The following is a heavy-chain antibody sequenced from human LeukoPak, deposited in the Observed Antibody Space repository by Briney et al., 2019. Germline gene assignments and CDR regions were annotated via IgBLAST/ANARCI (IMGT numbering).Heavy chain of an antibody. CDR1: GFTFSSYA. J-gene: IGHJ4*02. CDR2: IRGSGGST. V-gene: IGHV3-23*01. Sequence: GGSLRLSCAASGFTFSSYAMSWVRQAPGKGLEWVSAIRGSGGSTYYADSVKGRFTISRDNSKNTLYLQMNSLRAEDTAVYYCAKDYDSSGYYSTSANYWGQGTLVTVSS. D-gene: IGHD3-22*01. CDR3: AKDYDSSGYYSTSANY.